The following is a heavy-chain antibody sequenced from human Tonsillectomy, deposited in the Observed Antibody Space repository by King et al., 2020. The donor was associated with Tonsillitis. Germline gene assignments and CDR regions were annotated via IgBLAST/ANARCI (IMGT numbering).Heavy chain of an antibody. V-gene: IGHV3-64*01. J-gene: IGHJ4*02. Sequence: VQLVESGGGLVQPGGSLRLSCAASGFTFSSYAMHWVRQAPGKGLEYVSAISSNGGNTYYANSVKGRFTISRDNSKNTLYLHMGSLRAEDMAVYYCARGDSSGWYGDFDSGAREPWSPSPQ. CDR1: GFTFSSYA. D-gene: IGHD6-19*01. CDR2: ISSNGGNT. CDR3: ARGDSSGWYGDFDS.